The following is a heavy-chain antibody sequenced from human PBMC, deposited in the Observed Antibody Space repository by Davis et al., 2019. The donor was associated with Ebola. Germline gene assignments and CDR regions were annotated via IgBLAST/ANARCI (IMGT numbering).Heavy chain of an antibody. Sequence: GESLKISCAASGFTFSSHWMTWVRQAPGKGLEWVANIKEDGSEKDYVDSVKGRFTISRDNAKNSLFLQMNSLRTEDTAMYFCARAFCSDGSCYFAFDIWGQGTMVTVSS. CDR1: GFTFSSHW. J-gene: IGHJ3*02. CDR2: IKEDGSEK. CDR3: ARAFCSDGSCYFAFDI. D-gene: IGHD3-22*01. V-gene: IGHV3-7*01.